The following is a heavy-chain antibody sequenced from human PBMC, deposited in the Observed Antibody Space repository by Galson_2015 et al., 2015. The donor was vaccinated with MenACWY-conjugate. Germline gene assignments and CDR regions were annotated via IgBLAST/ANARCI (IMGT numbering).Heavy chain of an antibody. V-gene: IGHV1-46*01. CDR3: ARGGGSYYSPYYFDY. J-gene: IGHJ4*02. D-gene: IGHD1-26*01. CDR1: GYTFTSYY. CDR2: INPSGGST. Sequence: SVKVSCKASGYTFTSYYMHWVRQAPGQGLEWMGIINPSGGSTSYAQKFQGRVTMTRDTSTSTVYMELSSLRSEDTAVYYCARGGGSYYSPYYFDYWGQGTLVTVSS.